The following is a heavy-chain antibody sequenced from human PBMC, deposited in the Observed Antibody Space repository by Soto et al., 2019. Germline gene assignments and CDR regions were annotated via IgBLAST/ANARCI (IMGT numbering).Heavy chain of an antibody. J-gene: IGHJ3*02. V-gene: IGHV3-23*01. CDR1: GYNFNKYA. D-gene: IGHD3-22*01. CDR3: VRRAQYFDGTGFHAFDI. CDR2: ISSGGDNT. Sequence: GGSLRLSCVASGYNFNKYAVSWVRQAPGKGLEWVSAISSGGDNTHYADSVKGRFTITRDNSKNMLYLEMNSLTVVDTAVYYCVRRAQYFDGTGFHAFDIWGQGTRVTVSS.